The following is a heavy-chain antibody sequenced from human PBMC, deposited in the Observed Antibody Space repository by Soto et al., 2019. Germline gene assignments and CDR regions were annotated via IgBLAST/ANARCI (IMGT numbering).Heavy chain of an antibody. Sequence: QVQLQESGPGLVKPSESLSLTCFVSPGSITYYYWSWVRQPPGKGLEWLGYIYHSGITKYNPSFMSRLTMSIDTSKNEFSLKMSSVTAADTAVYYCAGLYGVDVWGQGTTVTVSS. CDR2: IYHSGIT. CDR3: AGLYGVDV. CDR1: PGSITYYY. V-gene: IGHV4-59*08. J-gene: IGHJ6*02.